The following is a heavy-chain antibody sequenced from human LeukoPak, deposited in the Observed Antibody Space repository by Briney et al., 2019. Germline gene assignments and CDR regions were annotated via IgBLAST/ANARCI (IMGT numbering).Heavy chain of an antibody. CDR2: IFYSGST. CDR1: GDSISSSSYY. Sequence: SETLSLTCTVSGDSISSSSYYWGWIRQPPGKGLEWIGTIFYSGSTYYNPSLKSRVTISVDTSKNQFSLKLSSVTAADTAVYYCARHSAGAFDYWGQGTLVTVSS. CDR3: ARHSAGAFDY. D-gene: IGHD6-25*01. J-gene: IGHJ4*02. V-gene: IGHV4-39*01.